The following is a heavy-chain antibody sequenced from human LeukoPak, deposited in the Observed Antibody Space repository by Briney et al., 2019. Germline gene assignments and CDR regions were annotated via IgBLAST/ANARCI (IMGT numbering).Heavy chain of an antibody. J-gene: IGHJ5*02. D-gene: IGHD6-6*01. Sequence: SETLSLTCTVSGGSLSSYYWSWIRQPPGKGLEWIGYIYYSGSTNYNPSLKSRVTISVDTSKNQFSLKLSSVTAADTAVYYCARDLYSSSALYNWFDPWGQGTLVTVSS. CDR2: IYYSGST. CDR1: GGSLSSYY. V-gene: IGHV4-59*01. CDR3: ARDLYSSSALYNWFDP.